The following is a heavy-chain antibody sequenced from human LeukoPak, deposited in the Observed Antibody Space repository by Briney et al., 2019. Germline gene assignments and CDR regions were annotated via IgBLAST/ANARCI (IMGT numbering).Heavy chain of an antibody. Sequence: PSETLSLTCAVSGGSISSGGYSWSWIRQPPGKGLEWIGYIYYSGSTYYNPSLKSRVTISVDTSKNQFSLKLSSVTAADTAVYYCANRSRGDLEWYFDLWGRGTLVTVSS. CDR1: GGSISSGGYS. D-gene: IGHD4-17*01. V-gene: IGHV4-30-4*07. CDR2: IYYSGST. CDR3: ANRSRGDLEWYFDL. J-gene: IGHJ2*01.